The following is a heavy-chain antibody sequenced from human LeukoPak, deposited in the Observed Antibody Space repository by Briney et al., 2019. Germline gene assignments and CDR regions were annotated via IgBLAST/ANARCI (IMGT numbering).Heavy chain of an antibody. CDR1: GFTFSSYD. J-gene: IGHJ3*02. Sequence: GGSLRLSCAASGFTFSSYDMHWVRQATGKGLEWVSAIGTAGDTYYPGSVKGRFTIFRENAKNFLYLQMNSLTAGDPAVYYCARSRDYDSSGYYRHDAFDIWGQGTMVTVSS. V-gene: IGHV3-13*04. CDR2: IGTAGDT. D-gene: IGHD3-22*01. CDR3: ARSRDYDSSGYYRHDAFDI.